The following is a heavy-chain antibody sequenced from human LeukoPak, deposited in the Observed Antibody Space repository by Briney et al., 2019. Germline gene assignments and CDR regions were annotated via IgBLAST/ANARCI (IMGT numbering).Heavy chain of an antibody. J-gene: IGHJ4*02. CDR1: GFTFSNYA. V-gene: IGHV3-23*01. CDR2: ISVSGGST. D-gene: IGHD3-22*01. CDR3: AKGNYYFDSSGYFHFDY. Sequence: GGSLGLSCAASGFTFSNYAMSWVRQAPGKGLEWVSTISVSGGSTYYADSVKGRFTISRDNSKNTLYLQTNSLRAEDTAVYYCAKGNYYFDSSGYFHFDYWGQGTLVTVSS.